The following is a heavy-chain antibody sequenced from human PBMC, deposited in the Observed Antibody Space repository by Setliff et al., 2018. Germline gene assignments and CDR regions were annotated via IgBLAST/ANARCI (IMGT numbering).Heavy chain of an antibody. D-gene: IGHD5-18*01. CDR1: DGPMTSGSYY. CDR3: ARLPPLHTPMALTFDY. Sequence: KPSETLSLTCTVSDGPMTSGSYYWGWIRQPPGKGLEWIGEINHSGNTNYNPSLKSRVTISVDKSTNQFSLELRSVTAADTAVYYCARLPPLHTPMALTFDYWGQGILVTVSS. CDR2: INHSGNT. V-gene: IGHV4-39*07. J-gene: IGHJ4*02.